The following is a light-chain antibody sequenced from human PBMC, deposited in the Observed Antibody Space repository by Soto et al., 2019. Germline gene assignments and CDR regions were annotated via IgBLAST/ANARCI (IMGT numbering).Light chain of an antibody. CDR2: GSD. CDR3: QSSASNLSEV. J-gene: IGLJ1*01. Sequence: QSVLTQPPSVPVAPGQTVTISCTGSGSNIGAGYGVQWYQQLPGTAPRLLIYGSDDRPSGVPDRFSASVSGNSASLAITGLQTEDEAVYYCQSSASNLSEVFGPGTKVPVL. CDR1: GSNIGAGYG. V-gene: IGLV1-40*01.